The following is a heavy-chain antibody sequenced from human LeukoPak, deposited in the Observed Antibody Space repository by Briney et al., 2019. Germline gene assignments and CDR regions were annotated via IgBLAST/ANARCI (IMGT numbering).Heavy chain of an antibody. D-gene: IGHD4-17*01. J-gene: IGHJ4*02. Sequence: SETLSPTCTVSGGSISSGGYYWSWIRQPPGKGLEWIGYIYHSGSTYYNPSLKSRVTISVDRSKNQFSLKLSSVTAADTAVYYCARVSENGDYVDYWGQGTLVTVPS. CDR3: ARVSENGDYVDY. CDR1: GGSISSGGYY. V-gene: IGHV4-30-2*01. CDR2: IYHSGST.